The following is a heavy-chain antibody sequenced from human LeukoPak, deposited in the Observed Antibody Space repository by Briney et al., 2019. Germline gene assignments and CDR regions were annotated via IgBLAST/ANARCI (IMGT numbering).Heavy chain of an antibody. Sequence: QSGGSLRLSCAASGFTVGSNYMSWVRQAPGKGLEWVSVIYSGGSTYYADSVKGRFTISRDNSKNTLYLQMNSLRAEDTAVYYCARGSRTGDPYYYYYYYMDVWGKGTTVTVSS. V-gene: IGHV3-53*01. CDR2: IYSGGST. D-gene: IGHD2-2*01. CDR1: GFTVGSNY. J-gene: IGHJ6*03. CDR3: ARGSRTGDPYYYYYYYMDV.